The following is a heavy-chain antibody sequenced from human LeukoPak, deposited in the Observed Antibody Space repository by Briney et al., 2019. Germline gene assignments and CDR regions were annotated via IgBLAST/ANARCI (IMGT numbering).Heavy chain of an antibody. D-gene: IGHD6-13*01. J-gene: IGHJ4*02. V-gene: IGHV1-46*01. CDR2: INLSGGST. Sequence: GASVTLSFTGSAYAFTINNMHRVWQGQAPGHGRKGIINLSGGSTSYAQKFQGRVTITRDTYTNTVYLELSSLRSEDTAVVYCAVPLATAYLDYWGQGTLITVSS. CDR1: AYAFTINN. CDR3: AVPLATAYLDY.